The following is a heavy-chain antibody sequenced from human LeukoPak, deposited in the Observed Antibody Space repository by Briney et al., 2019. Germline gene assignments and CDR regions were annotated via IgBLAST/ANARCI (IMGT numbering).Heavy chain of an antibody. Sequence: ASVKVSCKASGYIFTSYSISWVRQAPGQGLEWMGWISAYNGDTNYVQKFQGRVTMTTDTSTSTAYMELKSLRSDDTAVYYCAREEGAPIAAANIWGLGTKVPVSS. CDR1: GYIFTSYS. CDR2: ISAYNGDT. J-gene: IGHJ3*02. D-gene: IGHD6-13*01. V-gene: IGHV1-18*01. CDR3: AREEGAPIAAANI.